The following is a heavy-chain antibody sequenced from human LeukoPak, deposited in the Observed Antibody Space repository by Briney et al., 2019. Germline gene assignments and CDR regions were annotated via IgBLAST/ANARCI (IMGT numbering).Heavy chain of an antibody. V-gene: IGHV5-51*01. CDR3: ARHMEDTAMVSGDFDY. CDR2: IYPGDSDT. Sequence: GESLKTSCKGSGYSFTSYWNGWVRQMPGKGLGGMGIIYPGDSDTRYSPSFQGQVTISADKFISTAYLQWSSVKASDTAMYYCARHMEDTAMVSGDFDYWGQGTLVTFSS. D-gene: IGHD5-18*01. CDR1: GYSFTSYW. J-gene: IGHJ4*02.